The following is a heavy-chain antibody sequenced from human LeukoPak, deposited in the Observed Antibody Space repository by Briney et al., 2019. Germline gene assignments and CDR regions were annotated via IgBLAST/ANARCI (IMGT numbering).Heavy chain of an antibody. D-gene: IGHD6-19*01. CDR2: ISGSGGST. CDR1: GFTFSSYA. CDR3: AKGLQWLDAFDI. Sequence: AGGSLRLSCAASGFTFSSYAMSWVRQAPGKGLEWVSAISGSGGSTYYADSVKGRFTISRDNSKNTLYLQMNSLRAEDTAVYYCAKGLQWLDAFDIWGQGTMVTVSS. J-gene: IGHJ3*02. V-gene: IGHV3-23*01.